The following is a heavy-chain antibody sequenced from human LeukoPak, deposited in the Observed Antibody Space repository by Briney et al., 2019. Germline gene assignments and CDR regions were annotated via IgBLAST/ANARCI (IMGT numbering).Heavy chain of an antibody. J-gene: IGHJ4*02. D-gene: IGHD2-15*01. CDR1: GFTFSSYA. V-gene: IGHV3-7*03. Sequence: GGSLRLSCAASGFTFSSYAMSWVRQAPGKGLEWVANIKQDGSAKPYVDSVKGRFTISRDNAKNSLFLQMNSLRAEDTAVYYCARDNGWSADFWGQGTLVTVSS. CDR3: ARDNGWSADF. CDR2: IKQDGSAK.